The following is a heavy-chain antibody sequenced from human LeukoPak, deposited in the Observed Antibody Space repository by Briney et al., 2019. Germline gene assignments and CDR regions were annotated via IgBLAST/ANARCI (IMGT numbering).Heavy chain of an antibody. D-gene: IGHD3-16*01. V-gene: IGHV4-39*01. J-gene: IGHJ4*02. CDR3: ANHGITFGFDY. CDR1: GGSINSDTYY. CDR2: IYYSGST. Sequence: SETLSLTCTVSGGSINSDTYYWGWIRQPPGKGLEWIGSIYYSGSTYYNPSLKSRVTISVDTSKNQFSLKLSSVTAADTAVHHCANHGITFGFDYWGQGSLVTVSS.